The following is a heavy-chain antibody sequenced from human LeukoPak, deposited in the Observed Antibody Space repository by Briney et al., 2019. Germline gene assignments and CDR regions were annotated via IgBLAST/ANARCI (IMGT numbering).Heavy chain of an antibody. CDR1: GVPIGSYS. CDR2: IYTRGST. V-gene: IGHV4-4*07. CDR3: ARGRYCSAYKRSGGDAFLR. Sequence: SETLSLTCTVSGVPIGSYSWSWIRQPAGKGLEWIGRIYTRGSTNYNPSLKSRVTMSVDTSKNQFSLKLTSVTAADTDVYYCARGRYCSAYKRSGGDAFLRWGQ. J-gene: IGHJ3*02. D-gene: IGHD2-15*01.